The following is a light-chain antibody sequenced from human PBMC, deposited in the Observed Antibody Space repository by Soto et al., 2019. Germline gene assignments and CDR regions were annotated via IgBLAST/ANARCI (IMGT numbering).Light chain of an antibody. J-gene: IGKJ1*01. Sequence: DIQMTQSPSTLSASVGDRVTISCRASQSISTWLAWYQQKPGKAPKLLIYSASDLESGVPSRFSGSGFGTEFTLTITSLQPDDFATYYCQQYNSYSRTFGQGTKV. CDR2: SAS. CDR3: QQYNSYSRT. V-gene: IGKV1-5*03. CDR1: QSISTW.